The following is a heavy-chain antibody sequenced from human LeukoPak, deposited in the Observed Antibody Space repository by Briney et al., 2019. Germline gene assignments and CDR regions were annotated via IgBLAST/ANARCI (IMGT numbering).Heavy chain of an antibody. Sequence: RSETLSLTCTVSGGSISSYYWSWIRQPPGKGLEWIGYIYYSGTTNYNPSLKSRVTILVDTSKNQFSLNLSSVTAADTAVYYCARRGIAVAGYDYWGQGTLVTVS. CDR3: ARRGIAVAGYDY. CDR1: GGSISSYY. J-gene: IGHJ4*02. D-gene: IGHD6-13*01. V-gene: IGHV4-59*08. CDR2: IYYSGTT.